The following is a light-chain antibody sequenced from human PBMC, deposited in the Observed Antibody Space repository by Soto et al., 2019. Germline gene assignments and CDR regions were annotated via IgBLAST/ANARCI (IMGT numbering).Light chain of an antibody. Sequence: QLVLTQPRSVSGSPGQSVTISCSGTSSDVGGHNYVSWYQQHPGKAPKLMIYDVAKRPSGVPDRFSASKSGNTASLTISGLQAEDEADYYCCSFAGTYTLVFGGGTKLTVL. CDR1: SSDVGGHNY. CDR3: CSFAGTYTLV. CDR2: DVA. V-gene: IGLV2-11*01. J-gene: IGLJ2*01.